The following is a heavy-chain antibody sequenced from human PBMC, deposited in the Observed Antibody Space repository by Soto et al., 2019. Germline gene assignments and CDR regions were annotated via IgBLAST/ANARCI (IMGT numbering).Heavy chain of an antibody. V-gene: IGHV1-69*02. CDR3: AQLWFGELWHGMDV. D-gene: IGHD3-10*01. J-gene: IGHJ6*01. Sequence: QLVQSRAEVKKPGSSVKVYCKASGGDFNSYTISWGRQSPGQGPEWMGTIIPILDVAKNAQKFQGRVTITADKSTRTVYMELRSLRSDDTAIYYCAQLWFGELWHGMDVWGQGTTVTVSS. CDR2: IIPILDVA. CDR1: GGDFNSYT.